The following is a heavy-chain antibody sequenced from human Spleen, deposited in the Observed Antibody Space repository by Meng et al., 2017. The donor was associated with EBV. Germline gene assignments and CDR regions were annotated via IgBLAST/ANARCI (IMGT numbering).Heavy chain of an antibody. D-gene: IGHD2-2*03. V-gene: IGHV4-34*01. CDR2: INHSGST. CDR1: GGSFSGYY. CDR3: ARGRLDIVVVPAAAGNWFDP. J-gene: IGHJ5*02. Sequence: QVQLQQWGAGLLKPSXTLSLTCAVNGGSFSGYYWSWIRQPPGKGLEWIGEINHSGSTNYNPSLKSRVTISVDTSKNQFSLKLSFVTAADTAVYYCARGRLDIVVVPAAAGNWFDPWGQGTLVNVSS.